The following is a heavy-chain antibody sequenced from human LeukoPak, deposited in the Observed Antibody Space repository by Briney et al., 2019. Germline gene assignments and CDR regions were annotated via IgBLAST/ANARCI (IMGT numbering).Heavy chain of an antibody. CDR1: GYTFTAYY. V-gene: IGHV1-2*02. CDR3: ARGRPGDYFDY. CDR2: FNPNSGGT. D-gene: IGHD6-25*01. J-gene: IGHJ4*02. Sequence: ASVKVSCKASGYTFTAYYIHWVRQAPGQGLEWMGWFNPNSGGTNYAQEFQGRVTMTRDTSISTAYMDLSRLRSDDTAVYYCARGRPGDYFDYWGQGTLVTVSS.